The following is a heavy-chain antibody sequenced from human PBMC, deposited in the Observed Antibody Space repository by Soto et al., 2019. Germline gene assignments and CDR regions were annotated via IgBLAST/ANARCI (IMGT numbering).Heavy chain of an antibody. V-gene: IGHV3-53*01. Sequence: EVQLVESGGGLIQPGGSLTLTCADSGVTVNTNYMSWVRQSPGKGLEWVSLFESGGSIYYADSVKGRFTISRDNFKNTLSLQMNSLRVEDTAVYFCATTAVWKNAFEIWGQGTLVSVSS. CDR3: ATTAVWKNAFEI. CDR2: FESGGSI. D-gene: IGHD3-16*01. J-gene: IGHJ3*02. CDR1: GVTVNTNY.